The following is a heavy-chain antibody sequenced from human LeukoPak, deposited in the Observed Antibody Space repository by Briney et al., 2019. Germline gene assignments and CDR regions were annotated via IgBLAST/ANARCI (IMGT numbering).Heavy chain of an antibody. D-gene: IGHD6-13*01. Sequence: GGSLRLSCAASGFTFSSYSMNWVRQAPGKGLGWVSSISSSSYIYYADSVKGRFTISRDNAKNSLYLQVNSLRAEDTAVYYCAREFDLAAASDYWGQGTLVTVSS. J-gene: IGHJ4*02. CDR1: GFTFSSYS. V-gene: IGHV3-21*01. CDR3: AREFDLAAASDY. CDR2: ISSSSYI.